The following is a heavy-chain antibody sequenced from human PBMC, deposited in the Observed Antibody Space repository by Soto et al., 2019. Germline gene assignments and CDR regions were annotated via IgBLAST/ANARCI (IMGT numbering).Heavy chain of an antibody. CDR2: IIPIFGTA. Sequence: QVQLVQSGAEVKKPGSSVKVSCKASGGTFSSYAISWVRQAPGQGLEWMGGIIPIFGTATYAQKFQGRVTITADESTRTAYMELSSLRSEDTAVYYCARQYYYESSGYQFLCFFDLWGQGTLVTVSS. D-gene: IGHD3-22*01. J-gene: IGHJ4*02. CDR1: GGTFSSYA. V-gene: IGHV1-69*01. CDR3: ARQYYYESSGYQFLCFFDL.